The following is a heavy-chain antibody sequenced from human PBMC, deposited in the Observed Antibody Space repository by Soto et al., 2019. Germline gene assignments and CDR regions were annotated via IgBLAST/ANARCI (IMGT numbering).Heavy chain of an antibody. J-gene: IGHJ6*02. Sequence: QVQLEQSGAEVKKPGSSVKVSCKASGGTFRTAAISWVRQAPGQGLEWMGGIMPVFRTPDYAQKFQGRVTITADESTNTAHMELSGLRSDDTAVYYCARDNDRPQLGGNYYYILDVWGQGTTITVSS. CDR2: IMPVFRTP. D-gene: IGHD2-8*01. V-gene: IGHV1-69*12. CDR3: ARDNDRPQLGGNYYYILDV. CDR1: GGTFRTAA.